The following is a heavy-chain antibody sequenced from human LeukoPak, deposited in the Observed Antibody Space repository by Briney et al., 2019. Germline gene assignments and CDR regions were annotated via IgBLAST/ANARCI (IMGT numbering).Heavy chain of an antibody. D-gene: IGHD2-2*01. V-gene: IGHV3-21*01. J-gene: IGHJ4*02. CDR3: ARDSVRYCSSTSCLFDY. CDR2: ISSSSSYI. Sequence: PGGSLRLSCAASGFTFSSYSMNWVRQAPGKGLEWVSSISSSSSYIYYADSVKGRFTISRDNAKNSLYLQMNSLRAEDTAVYYCARDSVRYCSSTSCLFDYWGQGTLVTVSS. CDR1: GFTFSSYS.